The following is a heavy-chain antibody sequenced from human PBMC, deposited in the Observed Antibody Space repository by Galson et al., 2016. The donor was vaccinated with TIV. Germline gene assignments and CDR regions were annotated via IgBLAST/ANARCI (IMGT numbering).Heavy chain of an antibody. Sequence: SVKVSCKASRNTFTSYDISRVRQAPGQGLECMGWKQPNSDHGGSAQKFQGRVSMTRNISIRTVYMELSSLKSEDTAVYYCATVHSGGGFFYFYYMDVWGEGTTVTVSS. D-gene: IGHD3-3*01. V-gene: IGHV1-8*01. CDR1: RNTFTSYD. CDR3: ATVHSGGGFFYFYYMDV. CDR2: KQPNSDHG. J-gene: IGHJ6*03.